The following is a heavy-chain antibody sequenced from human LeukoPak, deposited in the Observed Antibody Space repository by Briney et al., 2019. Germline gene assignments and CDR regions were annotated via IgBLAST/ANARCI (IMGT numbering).Heavy chain of an antibody. J-gene: IGHJ5*02. Sequence: ASVKVSCKASGYTFTSYGISWVRQAPGQGLEWMGWINAGNGNTKYSQKFQGRVTITRDTSASTAYMELSSLRSEDTAVYYCARDRHDILTGDNWFDPWGQGTLVTVSS. CDR3: ARDRHDILTGDNWFDP. CDR1: GYTFTSYG. V-gene: IGHV1-3*01. CDR2: INAGNGNT. D-gene: IGHD3-9*01.